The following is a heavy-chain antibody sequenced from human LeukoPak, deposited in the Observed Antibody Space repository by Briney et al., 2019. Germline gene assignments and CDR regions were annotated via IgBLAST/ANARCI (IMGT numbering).Heavy chain of an antibody. Sequence: GGSLRLSCAASGFNFDDYGMTWVRQIPGKGLEWVAAVNSNGRSAGYAASVRGRFTISRDNAKNSLYLEMGSLRLEDTAFYFCTRGYSTRHFPFDSWGQGTLVTVSS. D-gene: IGHD5-12*01. CDR3: TRGYSTRHFPFDS. CDR2: VNSNGRSA. CDR1: GFNFDDYG. V-gene: IGHV3-20*04. J-gene: IGHJ4*02.